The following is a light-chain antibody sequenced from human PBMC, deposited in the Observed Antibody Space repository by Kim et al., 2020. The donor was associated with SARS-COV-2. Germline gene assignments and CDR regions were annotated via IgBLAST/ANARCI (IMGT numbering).Light chain of an antibody. CDR1: KLGDKY. CDR3: QAWHSSTVV. Sequence: VSPGQTASITCSGDKLGDKYACWYQQKPGQSPVLVIYQDTKRPSGIPERFSGSNTGNTATLTISETQAMDEADYYCQAWHSSTVVFGGGTQLTVL. V-gene: IGLV3-1*01. CDR2: QDT. J-gene: IGLJ2*01.